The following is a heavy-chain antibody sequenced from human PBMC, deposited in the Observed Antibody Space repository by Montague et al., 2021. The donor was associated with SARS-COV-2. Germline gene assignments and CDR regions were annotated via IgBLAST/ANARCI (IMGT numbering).Heavy chain of an antibody. D-gene: IGHD2-8*02. V-gene: IGHV4-34*01. CDR2: INHSGFT. J-gene: IGHJ4*02. Sequence: SETLSLTCAVYGGSFSAYFWTWIRQPPGKGLEWLGEINHSGFTNYNPSLKSRVTLSLDSSKSQFSLNLSSVTAADTAVYYCARGCLHDLVLVPVYFDFWGQGILVTVSS. CDR1: GGSFSAYF. CDR3: ARGCLHDLVLVPVYFDF.